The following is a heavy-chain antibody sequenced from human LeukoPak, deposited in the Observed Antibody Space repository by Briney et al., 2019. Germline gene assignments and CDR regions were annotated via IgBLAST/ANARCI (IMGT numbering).Heavy chain of an antibody. V-gene: IGHV1-18*01. D-gene: IGHD3-22*01. Sequence: GSVKVSCKASVYTFTSYGICRVRHTPGQGREWMGWVSAHTGNTNYAQKIQSRVTMTTDTSTSTAYMELRSLRSDDTAVYYCARYRIYYDSSGYYCDYWGQGTLVTVSS. CDR1: VYTFTSYG. J-gene: IGHJ4*02. CDR3: ARYRIYYDSSGYYCDY. CDR2: VSAHTGNT.